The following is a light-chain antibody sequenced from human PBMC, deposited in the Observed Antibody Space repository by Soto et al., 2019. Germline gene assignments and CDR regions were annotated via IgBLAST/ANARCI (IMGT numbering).Light chain of an antibody. Sequence: DIQMTQSHSTLSASVGDRVTITCRSSQSISSWLAWYQQKPGTAPKLLIYKASSLESGVPSRFSGSGSGTDFSLTISSLQPDDFATYYCLQDYSYPLTFGQRTKVDIK. V-gene: IGKV1-5*03. CDR3: LQDYSYPLT. CDR1: QSISSW. CDR2: KAS. J-gene: IGKJ1*01.